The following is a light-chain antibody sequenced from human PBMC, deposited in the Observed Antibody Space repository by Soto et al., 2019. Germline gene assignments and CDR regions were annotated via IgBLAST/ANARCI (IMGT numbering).Light chain of an antibody. J-gene: IGKJ2*01. CDR2: DAS. CDR3: QQYNSYPYT. V-gene: IGKV1-5*01. Sequence: DIQMTQSPSTVSASVGDGVTITCRASQSISTWLAWYQQKPGKAPNLLIYDASTLESGGPSGFSGSGSGTEFTLTISSLQPDDSATYDCQQYNSYPYTFGQGTKLEIK. CDR1: QSISTW.